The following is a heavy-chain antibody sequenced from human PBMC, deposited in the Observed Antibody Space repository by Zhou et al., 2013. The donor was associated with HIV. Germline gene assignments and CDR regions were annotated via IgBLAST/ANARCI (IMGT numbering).Heavy chain of an antibody. J-gene: IGHJ6*03. CDR2: ISSYNGHT. V-gene: IGHV1-18*01. D-gene: IGHD6-19*01. CDR3: ARAYSTRWYGGGFYYMDV. CDR1: GGTFSSYA. Sequence: QVQLVQSGAEVKKPGSSVKVSCKASGGTFSSYAISWVRQAPGQGLEWIGWISSYNGHTNYAQKLQGRVTVSTDTSTSTAYMELRSLRPDDTAVYYCARAYSTRWYGGGFYYMDVWGKGPRSPSP.